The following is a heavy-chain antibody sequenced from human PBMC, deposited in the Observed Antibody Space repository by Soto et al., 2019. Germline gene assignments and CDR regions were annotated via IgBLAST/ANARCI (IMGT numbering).Heavy chain of an antibody. D-gene: IGHD3-9*01. Sequence: GGSLRLSCAASGFTFSSYSMNWVRQAPGKGLEWVSSISSSSSYIYYADSVKGRFTISRDNAKNSLYLQMNSLRAEDTAVYYCARRVPPTGLVIIRGFDIWGQGSMVTGSS. V-gene: IGHV3-21*01. CDR2: ISSSSSYI. CDR1: GFTFSSYS. J-gene: IGHJ3*02. CDR3: ARRVPPTGLVIIRGFDI.